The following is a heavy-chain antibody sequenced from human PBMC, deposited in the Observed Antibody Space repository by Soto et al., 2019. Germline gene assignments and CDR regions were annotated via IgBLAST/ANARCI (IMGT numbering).Heavy chain of an antibody. V-gene: IGHV4-39*01. CDR3: ARLQAAVPHY. Sequence: QLQLQESGPGLVKPSETLSLTCTVSGDSISGSPYFWGWIRQPPGKGLEWIASIFYDGYTYYTPSLKSRAIISVDTSKNQFSLKLTSVAAADTAIYVCARLQAAVPHYWGQGTLVIVSS. CDR2: IFYDGYT. D-gene: IGHD6-13*01. CDR1: GDSISGSPYF. J-gene: IGHJ4*02.